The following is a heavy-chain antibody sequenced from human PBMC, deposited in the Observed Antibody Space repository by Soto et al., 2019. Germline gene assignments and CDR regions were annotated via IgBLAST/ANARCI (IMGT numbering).Heavy chain of an antibody. V-gene: IGHV3-23*01. CDR1: GFTFSSYA. J-gene: IGHJ5*02. CDR3: AKDGEIAAAGTSWFDP. D-gene: IGHD6-13*01. CDR2: ISGSGGST. Sequence: GGSLRLSCAASGFTFSSYAMSWVRQAPGKGLEWVSAISGSGGSTYYADSVKGQFTISRDNSKNTLYLQMNSLRAEDTAVYYCAKDGEIAAAGTSWFDPWGQGTLVTVSS.